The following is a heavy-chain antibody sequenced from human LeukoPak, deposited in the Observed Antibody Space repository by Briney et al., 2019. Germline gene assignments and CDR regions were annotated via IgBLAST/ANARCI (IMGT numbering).Heavy chain of an antibody. D-gene: IGHD3-10*01. CDR1: GGTFSSYA. J-gene: IGHJ4*02. V-gene: IGHV1-8*02. CDR2: MNPNSGNT. CDR3: AYGSGSVFDY. Sequence: GASVKVSCKASGGTFSSYAISWVRQAPGQGLEWMGWMNPNSGNTGYAQKFQGRVTMTRNTSISTAYMELSSLRSEDTAVYYCAYGSGSVFDYWGQGTLVTVSS.